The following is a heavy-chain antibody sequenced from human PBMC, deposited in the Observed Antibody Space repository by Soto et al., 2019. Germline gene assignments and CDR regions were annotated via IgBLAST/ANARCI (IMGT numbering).Heavy chain of an antibody. CDR3: ARDSPYGDPPYYYYYYGMDV. CDR2: ISSSSSTI. J-gene: IGHJ6*02. V-gene: IGHV3-48*02. D-gene: IGHD4-17*01. CDR1: GFTFSSYS. Sequence: GGSLRLSCAASGFTFSSYSMNWVRQAPGKGLEWVSYISSSSSTIYYADSVKGRFTISRDNAKNSLYLQMNSLRDEDTAVYYCARDSPYGDPPYYYYYYGMDVWGQGTTVTVSS.